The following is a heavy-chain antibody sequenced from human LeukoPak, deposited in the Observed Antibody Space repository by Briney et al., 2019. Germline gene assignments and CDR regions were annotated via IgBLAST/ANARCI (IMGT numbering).Heavy chain of an antibody. J-gene: IGHJ6*03. CDR3: ARDHGVSIAAAGIRSYYYYMDV. CDR1: GFTFSSYE. V-gene: IGHV3-21*01. D-gene: IGHD6-13*01. CDR2: ISSSSSYI. Sequence: PGGSLRLSCAASGFTFSSYEMNWVRQAPGKGLEWVSSISSSSSYIYYADSVKGRFTISRDNAKNSLYLQMNSLRAEDTAVYYCARDHGVSIAAAGIRSYYYYMDVWGKGTTVTVSS.